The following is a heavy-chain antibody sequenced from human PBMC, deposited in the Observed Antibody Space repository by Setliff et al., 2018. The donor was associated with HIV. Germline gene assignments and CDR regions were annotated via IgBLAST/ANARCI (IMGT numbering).Heavy chain of an antibody. V-gene: IGHV4-39*01. CDR3: ARRIQLRDSSGRSCWTFDI. Sequence: SETRSLTCTVSGASINSGSHNWGWIRQPPGKGLEWMATLHYTGTTYYNPSLKSRVTISTDTSKNQFSLKLSSVTAADTAVYYCARRIQLRDSSGRSCWTFDIWGQGTMVTVSS. CDR1: GASINSGSHN. CDR2: LHYTGTT. D-gene: IGHD2-15*01. J-gene: IGHJ3*02.